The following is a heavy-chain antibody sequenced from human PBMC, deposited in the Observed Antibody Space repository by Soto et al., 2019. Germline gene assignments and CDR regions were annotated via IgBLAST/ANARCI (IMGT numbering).Heavy chain of an antibody. CDR3: ASGAGTWDAYDL. Sequence: EVQLVASGGGLVQPGGSLRLSCAASGFSLSDYYMDWVRQASGKGLEWVGRTRNRANSYTTEYAASVKGRFSITRDDSKKSVYLQMNSLRTEDTAVYYCASGAGTWDAYDLWGQGAMVTVSS. CDR1: GFSLSDYY. CDR2: TRNRANSYTT. J-gene: IGHJ3*01. V-gene: IGHV3-72*01. D-gene: IGHD3-10*01.